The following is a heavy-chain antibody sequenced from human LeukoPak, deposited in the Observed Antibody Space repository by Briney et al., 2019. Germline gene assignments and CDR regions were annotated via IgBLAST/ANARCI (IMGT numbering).Heavy chain of an antibody. CDR1: GFTFSNYW. CDR2: INQDGNEK. D-gene: IGHD6-6*01. J-gene: IGHJ4*02. CDR3: ARIGYTSSSLDY. Sequence: GGSLRLSCVASGFTFSNYWMTWVRQAPGKGLEWVANINQDGNEKIYVDSVKGRFTISRDNAKNSLYLQMNSVRAEDTAVFFCARIGYTSSSLDYWGQGTLVPVS. V-gene: IGHV3-7*01.